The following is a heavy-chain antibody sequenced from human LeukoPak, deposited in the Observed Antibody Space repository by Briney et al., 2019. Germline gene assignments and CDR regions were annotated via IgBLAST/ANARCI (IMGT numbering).Heavy chain of an antibody. J-gene: IGHJ4*02. CDR3: ARERYYYDSSGYYPSHNYFDY. CDR2: MNPNSHNT. D-gene: IGHD3-22*01. V-gene: IGHV1-8*01. CDR1: GYTFTSYD. Sequence: ASVKVSLKASGYTFTSYDINWELHATGQGLHWIGWMNPNSHNTGYAQKFQGTVTMTRNTSISTAYMELSSLRSEDTAVYYCARERYYYDSSGYYPSHNYFDYWGQGTLVTVSS.